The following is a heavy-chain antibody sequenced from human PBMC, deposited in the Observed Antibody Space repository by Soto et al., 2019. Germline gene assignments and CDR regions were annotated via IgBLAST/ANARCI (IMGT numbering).Heavy chain of an antibody. D-gene: IGHD3-9*01. CDR3: AKERQNYDILTGYTD. Sequence: QVQLVESGGGVVQPGRSLRLSCAASGFTFSSYGMHWVRQAPGKGLEWVAVISYDGSNKYYADSVKGRFTISRDNSKNTLYLQMNSLRAEDTAVYYSAKERQNYDILTGYTDWGQGTLVTVSS. J-gene: IGHJ4*02. CDR2: ISYDGSNK. CDR1: GFTFSSYG. V-gene: IGHV3-30*18.